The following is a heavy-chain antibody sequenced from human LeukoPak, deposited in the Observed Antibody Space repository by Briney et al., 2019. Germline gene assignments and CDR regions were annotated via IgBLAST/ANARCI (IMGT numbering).Heavy chain of an antibody. Sequence: PGGSLRLSCKASGFTFNSYSMNWVRQAPGKGLEWVSSISSSSSYIYYADSVKGRFTISRDNAKNSLYLQMNSLRAEDTAVYYCARPQLAAAGTTGFGYWVQGTLVTVSS. CDR1: GFTFNSYS. J-gene: IGHJ4*02. D-gene: IGHD6-13*01. CDR3: ARPQLAAAGTTGFGY. CDR2: ISSSSSYI. V-gene: IGHV3-21*01.